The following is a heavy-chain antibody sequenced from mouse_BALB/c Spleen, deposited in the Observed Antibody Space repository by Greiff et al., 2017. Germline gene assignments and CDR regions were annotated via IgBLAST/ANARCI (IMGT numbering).Heavy chain of an antibody. D-gene: IGHD1-2*01. Sequence: DVQLVESGGGLVQPGGSRKLSCAASGFTFSSFGMHWVRQAPEKGLEWVAYISSGSSTIYYADTVKGRFTISRDNPKNTLFLQMTSLRSEDTAMYYCASSLLRLRGAMDYWGQGTSVTVSS. CDR3: ASSLLRLRGAMDY. CDR1: GFTFSSFG. J-gene: IGHJ4*01. CDR2: ISSGSSTI. V-gene: IGHV5-17*02.